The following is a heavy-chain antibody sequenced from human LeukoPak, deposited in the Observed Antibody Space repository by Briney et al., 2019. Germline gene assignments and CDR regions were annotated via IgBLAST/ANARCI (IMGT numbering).Heavy chain of an antibody. CDR2: INHSGST. D-gene: IGHD3-10*01. Sequence: SETLSLTCAVYGGSFSGYYWSWIRQPPGKGLEWIGEINHSGSTNYNPSLKSRVTISVDTSKNQFSLKLSSVTAADTAVYYCAIRGWLANFDYWGQGTLVTVSS. CDR1: GGSFSGYY. J-gene: IGHJ4*02. V-gene: IGHV4-34*01. CDR3: AIRGWLANFDY.